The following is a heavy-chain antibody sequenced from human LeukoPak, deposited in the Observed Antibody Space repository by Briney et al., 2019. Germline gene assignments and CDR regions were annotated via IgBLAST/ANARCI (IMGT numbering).Heavy chain of an antibody. J-gene: IGHJ3*02. CDR3: ERSTPGWALAFDI. CDR1: GFTFSSYA. D-gene: IGHD6-19*01. V-gene: IGHV3-30-3*01. Sequence: GRSLRLSCAASGFTFSSYAMHWVRQAPGKGLEWVAVISYDGSNKYYADSVKGRFTISRDNSKNTLYLQMNSLRAEDTAVYYCERSTPGWALAFDIWGQGTMVTVSS. CDR2: ISYDGSNK.